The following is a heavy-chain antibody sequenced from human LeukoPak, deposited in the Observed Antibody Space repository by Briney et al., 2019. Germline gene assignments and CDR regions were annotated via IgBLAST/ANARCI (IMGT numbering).Heavy chain of an antibody. CDR3: ARRGVVIRAVLVVGFHKEAYYFDS. D-gene: IGHD2-15*01. Sequence: GGSLRLSCVVSGITLSNYGMSWVRQAPGKGLEWVAGISDRGGSTNYADSVKGRFTISRDNPKNTLYLQMNSLRSEDTAVYFCARRGVVIRAVLVVGFHKEAYYFDSWGQGALVTVSS. CDR2: ISDRGGST. V-gene: IGHV3-23*01. CDR1: GITLSNYG. J-gene: IGHJ4*02.